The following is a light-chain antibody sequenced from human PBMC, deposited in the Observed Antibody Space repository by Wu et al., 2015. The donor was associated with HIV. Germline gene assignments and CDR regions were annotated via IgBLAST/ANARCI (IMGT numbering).Light chain of an antibody. CDR1: QSVRGTF. V-gene: IGKV3-20*01. Sequence: EIVLTQSPGTLSLSPGERATVSCRASQSVRGTFLAWFQQKSGQAPRLLIYGASSRATGIPDRFSGSESETDFILTIDRVEPEDFAVYYCQRYGRSPPTWTFGQGTKVEIK. CDR2: GAS. CDR3: QRYGRSPPTWT. J-gene: IGKJ1*01.